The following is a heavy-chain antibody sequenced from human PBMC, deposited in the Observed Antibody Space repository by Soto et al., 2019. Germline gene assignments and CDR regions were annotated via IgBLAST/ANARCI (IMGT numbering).Heavy chain of an antibody. CDR2: ISGSGGST. CDR3: AKGSGYSYGNSFDY. D-gene: IGHD5-18*01. V-gene: IGHV3-23*01. Sequence: EVQLLESGGGLVQPGGSLRLSCAASGFTFSSYAMSWVRQAPGKGLEWGSTISGSGGSTYYADSLKGRFTIYRDNSKNTLYLQMNSLRAEETAVYYCAKGSGYSYGNSFDYRGQGTLVTVSS. J-gene: IGHJ4*02. CDR1: GFTFSSYA.